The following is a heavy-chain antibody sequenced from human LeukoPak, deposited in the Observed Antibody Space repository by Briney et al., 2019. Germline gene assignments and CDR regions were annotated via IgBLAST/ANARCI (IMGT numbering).Heavy chain of an antibody. Sequence: ASVKVSCKASGYTFTGYYMHWVRQAPGQGLEWMGWTNPNSGGTNYAQKFQGRVTMTRDTSISTAYMELSRLRSDDTAVYYCARDLDIVVVVAATSFDPWGQGTLVTVSS. V-gene: IGHV1-2*02. CDR2: TNPNSGGT. CDR1: GYTFTGYY. J-gene: IGHJ5*02. D-gene: IGHD2-15*01. CDR3: ARDLDIVVVVAATSFDP.